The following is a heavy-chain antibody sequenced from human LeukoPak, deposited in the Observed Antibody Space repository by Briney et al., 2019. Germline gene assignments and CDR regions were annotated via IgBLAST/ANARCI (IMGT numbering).Heavy chain of an antibody. D-gene: IGHD5/OR15-5a*01. CDR2: IRYDGSNK. CDR1: GFTFSNYG. V-gene: IGHV3-30*02. CDR3: AKNYGSTFRYFDL. J-gene: IGHJ2*01. Sequence: PGGSLRPSCAASGFTFSNYGMHWVRQAPGKGLEWVAFIRYDGSNKYYADSVKGRFTISRDNSKNTLYLQMNSLRAEDTAVYYCAKNYGSTFRYFDLWGRGTLVTVSS.